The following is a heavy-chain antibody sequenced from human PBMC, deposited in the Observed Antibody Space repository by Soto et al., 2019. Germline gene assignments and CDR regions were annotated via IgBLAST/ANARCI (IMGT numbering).Heavy chain of an antibody. CDR2: IYYTGST. Sequence: SETLSLTCTVSGGSISSYYWSWIRQPPGKGLEWIAYIYYTGSTNYNPSLKSRVTLSADTSKNQFSLNLSSVTAADTAMYYCARDDSSGSYFDSWGQGTLVTVSS. J-gene: IGHJ4*02. D-gene: IGHD3-22*01. CDR1: GGSISSYY. V-gene: IGHV4-59*01. CDR3: ARDDSSGSYFDS.